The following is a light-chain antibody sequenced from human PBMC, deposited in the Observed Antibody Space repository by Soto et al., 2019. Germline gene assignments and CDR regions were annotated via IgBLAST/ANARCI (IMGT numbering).Light chain of an antibody. J-gene: IGKJ5*01. CDR2: GTS. V-gene: IGKV3-20*01. CDR3: QQYGSSPIT. CDR1: QSVSNNY. Sequence: EIVLTQSPGTLSLSPGERATLSCRASQSVSNNYLAWYQQKPGQAPRLLIYGTSSRATGIPDRFSGSGSGTDFSLTISRLEPEDVALYYCQQYGSSPITFGQGTRLDI.